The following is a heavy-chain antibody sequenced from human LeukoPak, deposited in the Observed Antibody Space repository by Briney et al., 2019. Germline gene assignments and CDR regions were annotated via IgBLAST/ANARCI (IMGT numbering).Heavy chain of an antibody. CDR1: GGFISSYY. CDR3: ARLGGSDAFDI. V-gene: IGHV4-59*08. Sequence: SETLSLTCTVSGGFISSYYWSWIRQPPGKGLEWIGYIYYSGSTNYNPSLKSRVTISVDTSKNQFSLKLSSVTAADTAVYYCARLGGSDAFDIWGQGTMVTVSS. J-gene: IGHJ3*02. D-gene: IGHD3-16*01. CDR2: IYYSGST.